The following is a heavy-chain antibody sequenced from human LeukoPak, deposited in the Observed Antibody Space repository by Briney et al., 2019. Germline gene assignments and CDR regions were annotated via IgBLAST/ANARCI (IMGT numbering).Heavy chain of an antibody. J-gene: IGHJ4*02. CDR3: ARGFSGYYYPFDY. CDR2: ISYDGSNE. D-gene: IGHD3-22*01. Sequence: GGSLRLSCAASGFTFSSYVMHWVRQAPGKGLEWVAIISYDGSNEYYADSVKGRFTISRDNSKNTLFLQMSSLRAEDTAVYYCARGFSGYYYPFDYWGQGTLVTVSS. V-gene: IGHV3-30*04. CDR1: GFTFSSYV.